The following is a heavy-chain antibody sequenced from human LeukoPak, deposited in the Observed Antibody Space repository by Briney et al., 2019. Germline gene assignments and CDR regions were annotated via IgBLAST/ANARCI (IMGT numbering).Heavy chain of an antibody. J-gene: IGHJ6*02. CDR2: IWYDGSNK. CDR3: ARDGRDGVYYYYGMDV. V-gene: IGHV3-33*01. D-gene: IGHD3-10*01. Sequence: GGSLRLSCAASGFTFSSYGMHWVRQAPGKGLEWVAVIWYDGSNKYYADSVKGRFTISRDNSKNTLYLQMNSLRAEDTAVYYCARDGRDGVYYYYGMDVWGQGTTVTVSS. CDR1: GFTFSSYG.